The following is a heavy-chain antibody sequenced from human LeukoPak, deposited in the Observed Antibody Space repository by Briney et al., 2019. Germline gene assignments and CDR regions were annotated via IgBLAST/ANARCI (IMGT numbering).Heavy chain of an antibody. V-gene: IGHV4-4*07. CDR3: AREPRIVGATTHAFDI. CDR1: GGSISGYY. CDR2: IYTSGST. J-gene: IGHJ3*02. D-gene: IGHD1-26*01. Sequence: SETLSLTCSVSGGSISGYYWSWIRQPAGKGLEWIGRIYTSGSTNYNPSLKSRVTMSVDTSKNQFSLKLSSVTAADTAVYYCAREPRIVGATTHAFDIWGQGTMVTVSS.